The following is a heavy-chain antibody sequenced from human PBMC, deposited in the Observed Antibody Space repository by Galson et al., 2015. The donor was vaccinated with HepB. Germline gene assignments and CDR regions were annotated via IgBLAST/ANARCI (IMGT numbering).Heavy chain of an antibody. CDR1: GFTFSSYS. J-gene: IGHJ5*01. D-gene: IGHD3-3*01. CDR3: VGEAVTIIGVVISGFDG. CDR2: ISSSSSTI. V-gene: IGHV3-48*01. Sequence: SLRLSCAASGFTFSSYSMNWVRQAPGKGLEWVSYISSSSSTIYYADSVKGRFTISRDNAKNSLYLQMSSLRAEDTAVYYWVGEAVTIIGVVISGFDGLGHGTLVTVSS.